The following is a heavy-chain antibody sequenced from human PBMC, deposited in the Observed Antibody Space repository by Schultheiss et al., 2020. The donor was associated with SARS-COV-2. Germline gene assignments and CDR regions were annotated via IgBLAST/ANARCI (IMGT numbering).Heavy chain of an antibody. Sequence: SVKVSCKASGYSFSGYYIHWVRQAPGQGLEWMGWINPIFGTANYAQKFQGRVTITADESTSTAYMELSSLRSEDTAVYYCARDRYDFWSGSYWGQGTLVTVSS. J-gene: IGHJ4*02. V-gene: IGHV1-69*13. CDR3: ARDRYDFWSGSY. D-gene: IGHD3-3*01. CDR1: GYSFSGYY. CDR2: INPIFGTA.